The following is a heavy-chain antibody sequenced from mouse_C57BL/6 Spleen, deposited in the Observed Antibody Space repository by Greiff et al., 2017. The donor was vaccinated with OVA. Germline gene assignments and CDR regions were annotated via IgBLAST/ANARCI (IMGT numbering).Heavy chain of an antibody. CDR2: IYPGSGST. J-gene: IGHJ4*01. Sequence: QVQLQQSGAELVKPGASVKMSCKASGYTFTSYWITWVKQRPGQGLEWIGDIYPGSGSTNYNEKFKSKATLTVDTSSSTAYMQLSSLTSEDSAVYYCARGRPVVAKGPYYYAMDYWGQGTSVTVSS. D-gene: IGHD1-1*01. CDR3: ARGRPVVAKGPYYYAMDY. V-gene: IGHV1-55*01. CDR1: GYTFTSYW.